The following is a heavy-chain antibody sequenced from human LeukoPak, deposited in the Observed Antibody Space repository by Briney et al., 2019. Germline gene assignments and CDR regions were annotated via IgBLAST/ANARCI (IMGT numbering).Heavy chain of an antibody. CDR2: IYTSGST. V-gene: IGHV4-61*02. CDR1: GVSISSGSYY. D-gene: IGHD4-23*01. CDR3: ARDGLYDYGGIGDYYYYYMDV. Sequence: TSQTLSLTCTVSGVSISSGSYYWSWIRQPAGKGLEWIGRIYTSGSTNYNPSLKSRVTISVDTSKTQFSLKLSSVTAADTAVYYCARDGLYDYGGIGDYYYYYMDVWGKGTTVTVSS. J-gene: IGHJ6*03.